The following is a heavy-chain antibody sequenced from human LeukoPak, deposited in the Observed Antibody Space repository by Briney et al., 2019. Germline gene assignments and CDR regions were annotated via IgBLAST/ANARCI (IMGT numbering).Heavy chain of an antibody. Sequence: PVGSLRLSCAASGFTVSSNYMSWVRQAPGKGLEWVSVIYSGGSTYYADSVKGRFTISRDNSKNTLYLQMNSLRAEDTAVYYCASLLYGDHQGAFDMWGQGTMVTVSS. V-gene: IGHV3-53*01. CDR2: IYSGGST. CDR3: ASLLYGDHQGAFDM. CDR1: GFTVSSNY. J-gene: IGHJ3*02. D-gene: IGHD4-17*01.